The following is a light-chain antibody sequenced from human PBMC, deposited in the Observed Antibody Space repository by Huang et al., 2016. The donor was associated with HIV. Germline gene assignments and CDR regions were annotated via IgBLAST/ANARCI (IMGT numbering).Light chain of an antibody. Sequence: DIQMTQSPSAMSASVGDRVTITCRANQDIYNYLAWFQQKPGKVPKRLIYGVSSLQSGVPSRFSGSGSGTEFTLTISSLQHEDFATYYCLQHKAFHLPTFGQGTQVE. CDR1: QDIYNY. CDR3: LQHKAFHLPT. J-gene: IGKJ1*01. CDR2: GVS. V-gene: IGKV1-17*03.